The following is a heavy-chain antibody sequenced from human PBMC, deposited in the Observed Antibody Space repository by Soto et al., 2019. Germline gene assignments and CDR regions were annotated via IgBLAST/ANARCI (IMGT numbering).Heavy chain of an antibody. V-gene: IGHV3-64D*06. D-gene: IGHD3-22*01. Sequence: GGSLRLSCSASGFTFSSYAMNWVIQAPGKGLEYVSSISINGGSTHYADSVKGRFTISRDNSRNTQYLQMSSLRADDTAVYYCVKGEFYYDSSAYYPFDSWGQGT. CDR2: ISINGGST. J-gene: IGHJ4*02. CDR3: VKGEFYYDSSAYYPFDS. CDR1: GFTFSSYA.